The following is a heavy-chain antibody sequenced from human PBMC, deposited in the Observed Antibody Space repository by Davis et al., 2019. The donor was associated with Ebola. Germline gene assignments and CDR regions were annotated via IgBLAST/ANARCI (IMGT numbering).Heavy chain of an antibody. CDR3: ARDSLWATYYFDY. CDR2: INPNSGGT. V-gene: IGHV1-2*04. Sequence: ASVKVSCKASGYTFTGYYMHWVRQAPGQGLEWMGWINPNSGGTNYAQKFQGWVTMTRDTSISTAYMELSRLRSDDTAVYYCARDSLWATYYFDYWGQGTLVTVSS. D-gene: IGHD1-26*01. J-gene: IGHJ4*02. CDR1: GYTFTGYY.